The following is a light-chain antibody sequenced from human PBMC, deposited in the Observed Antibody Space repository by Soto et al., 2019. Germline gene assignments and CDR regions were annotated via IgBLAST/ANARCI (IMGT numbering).Light chain of an antibody. J-gene: IGKJ4*01. Sequence: EIVLTQSPATLSLSPGERATLSCRASQSVSSYLAWYQQKPGKAPRLLIYDASNRATGIPARFSGSGSGTYFTITSSSLEPEDFAVYYCQQRSNWPLTFGGGTKVEIK. V-gene: IGKV3-11*01. CDR2: DAS. CDR1: QSVSSY. CDR3: QQRSNWPLT.